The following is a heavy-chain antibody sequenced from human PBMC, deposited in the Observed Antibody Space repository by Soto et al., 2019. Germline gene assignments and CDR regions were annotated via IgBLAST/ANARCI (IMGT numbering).Heavy chain of an antibody. D-gene: IGHD3-10*01. CDR3: ARENYYGSGSYYYYYYYGMDV. J-gene: IGHJ6*02. V-gene: IGHV4-4*07. Sequence: SETLSLTCTVSGGSISGYYWSWIRQPAGKGLEWIGRIYTSGSTNYNPSLKSRVTMSVDTSKNQFSLKLSSVTAADTAVYYCARENYYGSGSYYYYYYYGMDVWGQGTTVTVSS. CDR1: GGSISGYY. CDR2: IYTSGST.